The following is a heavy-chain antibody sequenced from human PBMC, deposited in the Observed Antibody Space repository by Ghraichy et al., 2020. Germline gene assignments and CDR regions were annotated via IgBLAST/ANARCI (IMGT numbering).Heavy chain of an antibody. Sequence: SETLSLTCTVSGGSISSSSYYWGWIRQPPGKGLEWIGSIYYSGSTYYNPSLKSRVTISVDTSKNQFSLKLSSVTAADTAVYYCARHVGYSSGWYSTDAFDIWGQGTMVTVSS. J-gene: IGHJ3*02. CDR2: IYYSGST. CDR1: GGSISSSSYY. CDR3: ARHVGYSSGWYSTDAFDI. D-gene: IGHD6-19*01. V-gene: IGHV4-39*01.